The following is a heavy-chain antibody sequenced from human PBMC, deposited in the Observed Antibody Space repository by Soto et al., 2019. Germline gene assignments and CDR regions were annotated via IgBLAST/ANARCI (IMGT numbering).Heavy chain of an antibody. J-gene: IGHJ6*02. CDR3: TLNLEYSSSSTPYRAYYGMDV. V-gene: IGHV3-73*01. Sequence: GGSLRLSCAASGVTFSGSAMDWVRQASGKGLEWVGRIRSKANSYVTAYAASVKGRFTISRDDSKNTAYLQMNSLKTEDTAVYYCTLNLEYSSSSTPYRAYYGMDVWGQGTTVTVSS. D-gene: IGHD6-6*01. CDR2: IRSKANSYVT. CDR1: GVTFSGSA.